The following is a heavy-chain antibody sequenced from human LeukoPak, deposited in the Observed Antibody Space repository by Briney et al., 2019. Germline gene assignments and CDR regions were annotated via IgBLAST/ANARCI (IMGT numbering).Heavy chain of an antibody. D-gene: IGHD3-3*01. Sequence: GGSLRLSCAAPGFTFSSYWMSWVRQAPGKGLEWVANIKQDGSEKYYVDSVKGRFTISRDNAKNSLYLQMNSLRAEDTAVYYCARDQATIFGVVISYYGMDVWGQGTTVTVSS. V-gene: IGHV3-7*01. J-gene: IGHJ6*02. CDR2: IKQDGSEK. CDR1: GFTFSSYW. CDR3: ARDQATIFGVVISYYGMDV.